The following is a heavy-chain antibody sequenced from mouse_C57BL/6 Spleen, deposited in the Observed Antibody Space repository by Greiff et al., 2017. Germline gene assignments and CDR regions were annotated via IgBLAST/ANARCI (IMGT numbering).Heavy chain of an antibody. CDR3: ARGYGSSYRDFDY. V-gene: IGHV1-82*01. CDR1: GYAFSSSW. CDR2: IYPGDGDT. D-gene: IGHD1-1*01. J-gene: IGHJ2*01. Sequence: VQLQESGPELVKPGASVKISCKASGYAFSSSWMNWVKQRPGKGLEWIGRIYPGDGDTNYNGKFKGKATLTADKSSSTAYMQLSSLTSEDSAVYVCARGYGSSYRDFDYWGQGTTLTVSS.